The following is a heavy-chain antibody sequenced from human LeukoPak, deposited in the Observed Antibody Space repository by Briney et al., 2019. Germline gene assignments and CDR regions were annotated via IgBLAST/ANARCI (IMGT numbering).Heavy chain of an antibody. Sequence: SQTLSLTCTVSGASISIGFYYWSWIRQHPGKGLEWIGYIYYSGSTYYNPSLKSRVTMSVDTSKNQFSLKLSSVTAADTAVYYCARGVTGGWYGDFQHWGQGTLVTVSS. V-gene: IGHV4-31*03. J-gene: IGHJ1*01. CDR2: IYYSGST. D-gene: IGHD6-19*01. CDR3: ARGVTGGWYGDFQH. CDR1: GASISIGFYY.